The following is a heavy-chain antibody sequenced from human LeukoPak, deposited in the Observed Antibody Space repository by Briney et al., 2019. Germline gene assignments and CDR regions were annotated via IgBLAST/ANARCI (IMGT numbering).Heavy chain of an antibody. CDR2: ISGSGGNT. CDR1: GFTFSSYA. D-gene: IGHD3/OR15-3a*01. CDR3: AKDWTGTKPFDL. J-gene: IGHJ2*01. Sequence: GGSLRLSCAASGFTFSSYAMSWVRQAPGKGLEWVSAISGSGGNTYYADSVKGRFTISRDNSQNTLYLQMNSLRAEDTAVYYCAKDWTGTKPFDLWGRGTLVTVSS. V-gene: IGHV3-23*01.